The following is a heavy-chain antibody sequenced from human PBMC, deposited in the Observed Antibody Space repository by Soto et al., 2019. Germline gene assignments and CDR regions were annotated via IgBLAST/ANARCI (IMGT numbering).Heavy chain of an antibody. CDR3: ARDQRVLVYYGMDV. CDR1: GGTFSSYA. V-gene: IGHV1-69*13. D-gene: IGHD3-16*01. CDR2: IIPIFGTA. J-gene: IGHJ6*02. Sequence: AASVKVSCKASGGTFSSYAISWVRQAPGQGLEWMGGIIPIFGTANYAQKFQGRVTITADESTSTAYMELSSLRSEDTAVYYCARDQRVLVYYGMDVWGQGTTVTVSS.